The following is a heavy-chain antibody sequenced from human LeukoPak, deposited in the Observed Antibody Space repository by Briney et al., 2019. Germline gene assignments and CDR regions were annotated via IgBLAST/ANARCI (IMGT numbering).Heavy chain of an antibody. D-gene: IGHD5-18*01. CDR2: FDPEDGET. J-gene: IGHJ4*02. CDR1: GYTLTELS. Sequence: ASVKASCKVSGYTLTELSMHWVRQAPGKELEWMGGFDPEDGETIYAQKFQGRVTMTEDTSTDTAYMELSSLRSEDTAVYYCATDTAIGYSFDYWGQGTLVTVSS. CDR3: ATDTAIGYSFDY. V-gene: IGHV1-24*01.